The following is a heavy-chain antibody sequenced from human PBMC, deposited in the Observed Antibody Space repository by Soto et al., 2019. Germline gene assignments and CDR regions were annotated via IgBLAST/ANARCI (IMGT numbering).Heavy chain of an antibody. CDR3: ARVRLKEKRLGERDY. J-gene: IGHJ4*02. D-gene: IGHD6-25*01. CDR2: INHSGST. Sequence: SETLSLTCAVYGGSFSGYYWSWIRQPPGKGLEWIGEINHSGSTNYNPSLKSRVTISVDTSKNQFSLKLSSVTAADTAVYYCARVRLKEKRLGERDYWGQGTLVTVSS. V-gene: IGHV4-34*01. CDR1: GGSFSGYY.